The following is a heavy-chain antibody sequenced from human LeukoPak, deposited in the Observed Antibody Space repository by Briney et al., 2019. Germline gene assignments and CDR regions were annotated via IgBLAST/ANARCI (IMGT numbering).Heavy chain of an antibody. J-gene: IGHJ3*02. V-gene: IGHV3-23*01. Sequence: GGSLRLSCAASGFTFSSYAMSWVRQAPGKGLEWVSAISGSGGSTYYADSVKGRFTISRDNSKNTLYLQMNSLRAEDTAVYYCAKRYNWNYLRDDALDIWGQGTMVTVSS. CDR3: AKRYNWNYLRDDALDI. CDR1: GFTFSSYA. D-gene: IGHD1-7*01. CDR2: ISGSGGST.